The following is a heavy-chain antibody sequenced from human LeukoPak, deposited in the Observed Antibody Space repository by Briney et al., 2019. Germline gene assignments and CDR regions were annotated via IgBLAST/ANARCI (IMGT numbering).Heavy chain of an antibody. D-gene: IGHD6-19*01. V-gene: IGHV3-23*01. Sequence: GGSLRLSCAASGFTVSSNYMSWVRQAPGRGLEWVSAISGSGGSTYYADSVKGRFTISRDNSKNTLYLQMNSLRAEDTAVYYCAILVADSSGYWGQGTLVTVSS. CDR2: ISGSGGST. J-gene: IGHJ4*02. CDR3: AILVADSSGY. CDR1: GFTVSSNY.